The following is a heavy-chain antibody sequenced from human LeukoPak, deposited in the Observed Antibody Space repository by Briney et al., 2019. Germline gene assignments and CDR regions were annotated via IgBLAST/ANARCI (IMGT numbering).Heavy chain of an antibody. CDR3: ACLYSIGHR. D-gene: IGHD6-19*01. Sequence: ASVKVSCKASGYTFTGHYMHWVRQATGQGHDWMGWINPNSGGTTYAQNFQGRVTMTRDTSSSTAYMERSRLRSDDTAIYYCACLYSIGHRWGQGTLVTVSS. J-gene: IGHJ1*01. CDR1: GYTFTGHY. V-gene: IGHV1-2*02. CDR2: INPNSGGT.